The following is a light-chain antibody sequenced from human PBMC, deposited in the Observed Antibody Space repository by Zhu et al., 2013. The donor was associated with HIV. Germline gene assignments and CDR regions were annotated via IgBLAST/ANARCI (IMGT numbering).Light chain of an antibody. Sequence: SYELTQPPSVSVSPGQTATIACSGDKLGDKYVCWYQQRPGHSPVLVIYEDTKRPSGISERFSGSNSGNTATLTISGTQTMDEADYFCQASHTRSVLFGGGTRLTVL. CDR2: EDT. J-gene: IGLJ3*02. CDR1: KLGDKY. CDR3: QASHTRSVL. V-gene: IGLV3-1*01.